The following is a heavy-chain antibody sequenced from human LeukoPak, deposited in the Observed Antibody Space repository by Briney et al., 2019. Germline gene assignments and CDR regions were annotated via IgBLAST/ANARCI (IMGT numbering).Heavy chain of an antibody. CDR2: IHCSGST. J-gene: IGHJ4*02. CDR3: ARHREGHCSGGSCPYYFDY. V-gene: IGHV4-59*08. D-gene: IGHD2-15*01. Sequence: PSETLSLTCSVSGGSVSSNWWSWSRQPPGKGLEWIAYIHCSGSTNYNPSLESRVTISVDTSKNQISLKLSSVTAADTAVYYCARHREGHCSGGSCPYYFDYWGQGTLVTVSS. CDR1: GGSVSSNW.